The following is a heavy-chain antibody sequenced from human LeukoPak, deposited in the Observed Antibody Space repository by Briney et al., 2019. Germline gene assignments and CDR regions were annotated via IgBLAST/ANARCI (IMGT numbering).Heavy chain of an antibody. CDR2: ISTTGST. CDR1: GGSVTSGSYY. V-gene: IGHV4-61*02. Sequence: PSETLSLTCSVSGGSVTSGSYYWSWIRQPAGKGLEWIGRISTTGSTNYNPSLKSRATMSLDTSKNQFSLKLNSVTAADTAVYYCARGAALAIDYWGQGALVTVSS. D-gene: IGHD2-15*01. CDR3: ARGAALAIDY. J-gene: IGHJ4*02.